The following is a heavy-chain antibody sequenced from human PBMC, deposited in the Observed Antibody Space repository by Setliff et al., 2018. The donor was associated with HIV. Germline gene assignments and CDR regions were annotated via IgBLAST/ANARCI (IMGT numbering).Heavy chain of an antibody. CDR2: IWYDGGTK. V-gene: IGHV3-33*01. J-gene: IGHJ3*01. Sequence: GGSLRLSCEASGFPFSVHGMHWVRQSPGKGLEWLAVIWYDGGTKYYADSLQGRFTISRDASKNSVYLQMNTLGAEDTAVYYCARDRVVGATLDPLDLWGQGTMVTVSS. D-gene: IGHD1-26*01. CDR1: GFPFSVHG. CDR3: ARDRVVGATLDPLDL.